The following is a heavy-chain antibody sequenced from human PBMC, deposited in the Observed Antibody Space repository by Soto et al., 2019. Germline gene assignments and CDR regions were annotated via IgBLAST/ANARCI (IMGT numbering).Heavy chain of an antibody. Sequence: QVQLVESGGGVVQPGRSLRLSCAASGFTFSYHALNWVRQAPGKGLEWVAVISYDGDNKYIAEAVKGRLTISRDNPKNTVSLQMNSLRTEDTDMYFCARGTTTSAFSVMDVWGQGTKVTVSS. D-gene: IGHD1-1*01. CDR2: ISYDGDNK. V-gene: IGHV3-30-3*01. CDR3: ARGTTTSAFSVMDV. J-gene: IGHJ6*02. CDR1: GFTFSYHA.